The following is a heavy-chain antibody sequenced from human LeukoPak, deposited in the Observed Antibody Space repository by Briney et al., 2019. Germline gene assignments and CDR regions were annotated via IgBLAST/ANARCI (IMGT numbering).Heavy chain of an antibody. Sequence: GESLKISCKGSGYSVTNYWIGWVRQMPGKGLEWMGIFYPGDSDTRYSPSFQGQVTISADKSISTAYLQWSSLKASDTAMYYCARLLPYSSSWRPFDYWGQGTLVTVSS. CDR1: GYSVTNYW. CDR2: FYPGDSDT. CDR3: ARLLPYSSSWRPFDY. J-gene: IGHJ4*02. V-gene: IGHV5-51*01. D-gene: IGHD6-13*01.